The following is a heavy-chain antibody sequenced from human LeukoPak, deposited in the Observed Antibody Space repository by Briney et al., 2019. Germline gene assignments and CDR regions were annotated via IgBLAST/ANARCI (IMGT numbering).Heavy chain of an antibody. CDR3: ARDPYYYGSGSYYPFNYYYYGMDV. J-gene: IGHJ6*02. D-gene: IGHD3-10*01. Sequence: SGGSLRLSCVASGFTFSSYSMNWVRQAPGKGLEWVSSISSSSSYIYYADSVKGRFTISRDNAKNSLYLQMNSLRAEDTAVYYCARDPYYYGSGSYYPFNYYYYGMDVWGQGTTVTVSS. CDR1: GFTFSSYS. V-gene: IGHV3-21*01. CDR2: ISSSSSYI.